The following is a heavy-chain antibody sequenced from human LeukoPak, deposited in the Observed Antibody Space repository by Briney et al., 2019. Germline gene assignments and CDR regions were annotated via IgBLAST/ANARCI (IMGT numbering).Heavy chain of an antibody. CDR2: INQDGSGK. V-gene: IGHV3-7*01. Sequence: GGSLRLSCAASGITFRSYWMTWVRQAPGKGLEWVANINQDGSGKNNVESVKGRFTISRDNAKNSLFLQMNSLRDEDTAVYYCARDVNGGYFDYWGQGTLVTVSS. J-gene: IGHJ4*02. CDR3: ARDVNGGYFDY. D-gene: IGHD4-23*01. CDR1: GITFRSYW.